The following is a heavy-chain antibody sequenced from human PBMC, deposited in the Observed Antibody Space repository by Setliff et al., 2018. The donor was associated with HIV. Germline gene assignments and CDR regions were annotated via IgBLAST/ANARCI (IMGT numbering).Heavy chain of an antibody. Sequence: PSETLSLTCTVSGGSMSSSSYYWGWIRQTPDKGLEWIGIIYYSGATYYNPSLTSRVTISVDTSWNQFSLKLRSVTAADTAAYYCARLGYVSGGFYKTPGPYYFDYWGQGALVTVSS. V-gene: IGHV4-39*01. CDR1: GGSMSSSSYY. CDR3: ARLGYVSGGFYKTPGPYYFDY. D-gene: IGHD3-10*01. CDR2: IYYSGAT. J-gene: IGHJ4*02.